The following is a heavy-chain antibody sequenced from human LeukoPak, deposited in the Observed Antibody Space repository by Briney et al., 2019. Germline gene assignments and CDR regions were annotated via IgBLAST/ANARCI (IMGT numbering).Heavy chain of an antibody. Sequence: GASVKVSCKASGYTFTGYYIHWVRQAPGQGLEWMGWVNPNSGNTGYARKFRGAVTISSDASVTSAYMEVSSLTSEDTAVYFCARAVRNQLLLEEWGQGTLITVSS. CDR3: ARAVRNQLLLEE. J-gene: IGHJ4*02. CDR1: GYTFTGYY. CDR2: VNPNSGNT. V-gene: IGHV1-8*02. D-gene: IGHD2-2*01.